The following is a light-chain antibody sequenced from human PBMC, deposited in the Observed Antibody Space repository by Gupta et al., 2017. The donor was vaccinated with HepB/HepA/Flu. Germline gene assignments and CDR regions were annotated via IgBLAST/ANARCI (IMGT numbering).Light chain of an antibody. CDR3: CSYAGSYTLAV. Sequence: VTISCTGTSSDVGGYNYVSWYQQHPGKAPKLMIYDVSKRPSGVPDRFSGSKSGNTASLTISGLQAEDEADDYCCSYAGSYTLAVFGGGTKLTVL. CDR2: DVS. J-gene: IGLJ2*01. CDR1: SSDVGGYNY. V-gene: IGLV2-11*01.